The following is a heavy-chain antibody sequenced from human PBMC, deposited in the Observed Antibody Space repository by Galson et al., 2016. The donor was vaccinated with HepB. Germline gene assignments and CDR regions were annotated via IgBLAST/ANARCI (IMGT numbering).Heavy chain of an antibody. J-gene: IGHJ4*02. V-gene: IGHV1-69*13. D-gene: IGHD3-22*01. CDR1: GDTFRSYV. Sequence: SVKVSCKASGDTFRSYVISWVRQAPGQGLEWMGGIIPFLGTANYAQKFKGRVTLTADDSTSTAYMELSSLRSEDTAVYYCTRAYYDSGGYFSYDYWGQGTLVTVSS. CDR3: TRAYYDSGGYFSYDY. CDR2: IIPFLGTA.